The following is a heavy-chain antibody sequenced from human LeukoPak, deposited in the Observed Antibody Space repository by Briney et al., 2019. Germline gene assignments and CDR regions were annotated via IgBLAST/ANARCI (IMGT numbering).Heavy chain of an antibody. CDR1: GFTFSRYA. CDR3: AKGRQYSGSYDAFDI. Sequence: GGSLRLSCAASGFTFSRYAMSWVRQAPGKGLEWVSGIRGGGGSTYCADSVKGRLTISRDNSKNTLYLQMNSLRAEDTAVYYCAKGRQYSGSYDAFDIWGQGTMVTVSS. J-gene: IGHJ3*02. D-gene: IGHD1-26*01. V-gene: IGHV3-23*01. CDR2: IRGGGGST.